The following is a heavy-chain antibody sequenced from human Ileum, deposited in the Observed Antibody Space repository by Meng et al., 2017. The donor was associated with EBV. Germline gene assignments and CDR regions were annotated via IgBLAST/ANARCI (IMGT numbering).Heavy chain of an antibody. V-gene: IGHV4-4*02. CDR2: ISQSGST. Sequence: QGQLQGSGLRLVKPSGTLTLTCAVSGGSITNNNWSWVRQPPGQGLEWIGEISQSGSTYYNPSLKSRVTISGDKSKNNFSLRLSSVTAADTAVYYCAKRTGDRGDYFDYWGQGALVTVSS. CDR1: GGSITNNNW. J-gene: IGHJ4*02. CDR3: AKRTGDRGDYFDY. D-gene: IGHD7-27*01.